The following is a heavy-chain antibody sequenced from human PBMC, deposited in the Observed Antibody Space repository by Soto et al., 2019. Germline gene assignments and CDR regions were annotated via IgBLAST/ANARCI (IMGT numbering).Heavy chain of an antibody. J-gene: IGHJ4*02. CDR1: GYSFTRYA. V-gene: IGHV1-3*01. CDR2: IDSGNGNT. D-gene: IGHD3-22*01. CDR3: ARDLSYYSSGYYSH. Sequence: ASVKVSCKASGYSFTRYAIQWVRQAPGQRLEWMGWIDSGNGNTKYSRNFHGRVIITRDTSANTVYMELNSLRSEDTAVYYCARDLSYYSSGYYSHWRQGTLVAFSS.